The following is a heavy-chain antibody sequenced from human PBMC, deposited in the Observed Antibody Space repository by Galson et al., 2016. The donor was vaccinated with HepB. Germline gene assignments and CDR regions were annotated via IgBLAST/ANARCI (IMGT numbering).Heavy chain of an antibody. CDR3: ARVGGYEGFY. D-gene: IGHD5-12*01. CDR2: FHYSGRL. CDR1: GGSVSSGAYF. Sequence: TLTLTCTVSGGSVSSGAYFWTWIRHHPGEGLEWIGHFHYSGRLSYNPSLTSPIIISVDTFKNQFSLKVYSVTAADTAVYYCARVGGYEGFYWGQGILVTVSS. J-gene: IGHJ4*02. V-gene: IGHV4-31*01.